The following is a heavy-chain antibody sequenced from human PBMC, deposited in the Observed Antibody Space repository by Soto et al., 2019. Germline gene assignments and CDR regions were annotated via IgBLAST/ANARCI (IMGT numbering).Heavy chain of an antibody. CDR2: IYYSGST. CDR1: GGSISSGDYY. D-gene: IGHD2-2*01. CDR3: ARDGRRVPAAPGFDP. J-gene: IGHJ5*02. Sequence: SETQSLTCTVSGGSISSGDYYWSWIRQPPGKGLEWIGYIYYSGSTYYNPSLKSRVTISVDTSKNQFSLKLSSVTAADTAVYYCARDGRRVPAAPGFDPWGQGTLVTVSS. V-gene: IGHV4-30-4*01.